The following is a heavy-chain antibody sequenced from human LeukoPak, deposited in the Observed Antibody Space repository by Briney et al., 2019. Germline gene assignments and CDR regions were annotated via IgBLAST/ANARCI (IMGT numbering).Heavy chain of an antibody. Sequence: GGSLRLSCAGTGFTFSNYSMNWVRQAPGKGLEWVANIKEDGSQINYVDSVKGRFTISRDNAKNSVYLQMNNLRAEDTAVYYCVGSSGWLFDYWGQGILVAVSS. CDR3: VGSSGWLFDY. D-gene: IGHD6-19*01. V-gene: IGHV3-7*01. CDR1: GFTFSNYS. CDR2: IKEDGSQI. J-gene: IGHJ4*02.